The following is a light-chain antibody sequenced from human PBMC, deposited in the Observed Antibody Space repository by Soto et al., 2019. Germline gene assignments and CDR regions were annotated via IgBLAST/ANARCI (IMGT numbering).Light chain of an antibody. Sequence: EIVMTQSPATLSASPGERAPLSCGASQSIHTSLAWYQQKSGKPPRLVIYDSTLRANGVPDRFGGSRSGTEFTLTINSLEPEDFAVYYCQQRNVWPPITFGQGTGLEIK. CDR2: DST. V-gene: IGKV3-11*01. CDR1: QSIHTS. J-gene: IGKJ5*01. CDR3: QQRNVWPPIT.